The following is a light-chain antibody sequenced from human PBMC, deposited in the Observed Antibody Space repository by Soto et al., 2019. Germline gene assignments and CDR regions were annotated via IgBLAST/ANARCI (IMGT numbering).Light chain of an antibody. CDR3: QQYSNLWT. CDR1: QGVSSY. CDR2: DAS. J-gene: IGKJ1*01. V-gene: IGKV3D-11*01. Sequence: EIVLTQSPATLSLSPGERATLSCRASQGVSSYLAWYQQKPGQAPRLLIYDASNRATGIPDRFSGSGSGTDFTLSISRLEPEDFAVYYCQQYSNLWTFGQGTKWIS.